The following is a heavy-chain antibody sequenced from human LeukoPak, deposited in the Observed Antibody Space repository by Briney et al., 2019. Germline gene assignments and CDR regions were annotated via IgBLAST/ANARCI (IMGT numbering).Heavy chain of an antibody. CDR2: ISVSGGST. V-gene: IGHV3-23*01. J-gene: IGHJ4*02. D-gene: IGHD6-19*01. CDR1: GFTFSSYA. CDR3: AKGYTSGWYYFDD. Sequence: GGSLRLSCAASGFTFSSYAMSWVRQAPGKGLEWVSGISVSGGSTHYADSLKGQFTISRDNSTNTLYLQMNSLRAEDTAVYYCAKGYTSGWYYFDDWGQGTLVTVSS.